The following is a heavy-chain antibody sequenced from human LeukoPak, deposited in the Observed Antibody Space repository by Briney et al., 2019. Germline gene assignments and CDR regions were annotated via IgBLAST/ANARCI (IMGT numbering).Heavy chain of an antibody. J-gene: IGHJ4*02. Sequence: SETLSLTCTVSGGSISSYYWSWIRQPPGKGLEWIGSIYYSGSTYYNPSLKSRVTISVDTSKNQFSLKLSSVTAADTAVYYCARHGYSYGFDYWGQGTLVTVSS. CDR3: ARHGYSYGFDY. CDR2: IYYSGST. V-gene: IGHV4-59*05. D-gene: IGHD5-18*01. CDR1: GGSISSYY.